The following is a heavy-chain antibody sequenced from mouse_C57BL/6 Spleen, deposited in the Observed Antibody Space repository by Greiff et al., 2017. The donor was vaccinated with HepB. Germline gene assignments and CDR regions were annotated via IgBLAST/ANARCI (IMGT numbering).Heavy chain of an antibody. Sequence: EVQLQQSGPELVKPGASVKISCKASGYTFTDYYMNWVKQSHGKSLEWIGDINPNNGGTSYNQKFKGKATLTVDKSSSTAYMELRSLTSEDSAVYYCARSGIYYYGSSFDVWGTGTTVTVSS. D-gene: IGHD1-1*01. CDR1: GYTFTDYY. J-gene: IGHJ1*03. V-gene: IGHV1-26*01. CDR3: ARSGIYYYGSSFDV. CDR2: INPNNGGT.